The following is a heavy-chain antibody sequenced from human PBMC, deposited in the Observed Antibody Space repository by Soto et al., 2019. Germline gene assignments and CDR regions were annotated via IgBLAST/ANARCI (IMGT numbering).Heavy chain of an antibody. D-gene: IGHD6-19*01. CDR2: IYHGGTT. Sequence: ASETLSLNCTVSPYSISSGSYCAWIRHPPGKGPEWIASIYHGGTTFYNPSLKSRITISVDTSNNQFSLKLTSVTAADTAVYYCARVHVMVVAGSTFDYWGHGTLVTGSS. J-gene: IGHJ4*01. V-gene: IGHV4-38-2*02. CDR3: ARVHVMVVAGSTFDY. CDR1: PYSISSGSY.